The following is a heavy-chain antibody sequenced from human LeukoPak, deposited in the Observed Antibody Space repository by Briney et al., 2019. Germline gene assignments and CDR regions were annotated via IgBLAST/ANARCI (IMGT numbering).Heavy chain of an antibody. Sequence: PSQTLSLTCTASGGSSSSGDYYWSWIRQPPGKGLEWIGYIYYSGSTYYNPSLKSRVTISVDTSKNQFSLKLSSVTAADTAVYYCARVSSSGYHHRVYYYYGMDVWGQGTTVTVSS. D-gene: IGHD3-22*01. V-gene: IGHV4-30-4*01. CDR2: IYYSGST. J-gene: IGHJ6*02. CDR1: GGSSSSGDYY. CDR3: ARVSSSGYHHRVYYYYGMDV.